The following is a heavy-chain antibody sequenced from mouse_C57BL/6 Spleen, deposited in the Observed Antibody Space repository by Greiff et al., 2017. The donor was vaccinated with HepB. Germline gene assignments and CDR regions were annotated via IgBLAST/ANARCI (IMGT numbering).Heavy chain of an antibody. CDR3: ARRGLGDLFDY. V-gene: IGHV1-50*01. CDR2: IDPSDSYT. J-gene: IGHJ2*01. CDR1: GYTFTSYW. Sequence: QVQLQQPGAELVKPGASVKLSCKASGYTFTSYWMQWVKQRPGQGLEWIGEIDPSDSYTNYNQKFKGKATLTVDTSSSTAYMQLSSLTSEDSAVYYCARRGLGDLFDYWGQGTTLTVSS. D-gene: IGHD3-3*01.